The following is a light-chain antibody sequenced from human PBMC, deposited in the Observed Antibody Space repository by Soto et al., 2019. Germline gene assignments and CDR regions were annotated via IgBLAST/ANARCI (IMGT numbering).Light chain of an antibody. CDR2: DVV. V-gene: IGLV2-11*01. CDR3: HSNAGIFAL. CDR1: SSDVGNYNY. Sequence: QTVVTQPRSVSGSPGQSVTISCTGSSSDVGNYNYVSWYQQHPGKVPKLMIYDVVKRPSGVPDRFSGSKSGNTASLTISGLQAEDEAAYYCHSNAGIFALFGEGTKVTVL. J-gene: IGLJ2*01.